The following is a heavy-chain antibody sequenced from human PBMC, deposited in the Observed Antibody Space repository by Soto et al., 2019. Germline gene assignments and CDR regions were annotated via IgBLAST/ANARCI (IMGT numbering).Heavy chain of an antibody. V-gene: IGHV4-59*08. CDR2: IYYSRMT. CDR1: GGSVSSYY. CDR3: ASINYDFWSGYYLETPPPFYHSYSMDV. Sequence: PSETLSLTCTVSGGSVSSYYWSWIRQPPGKGLEWIGFIYYSRMTNYNPSLKSRVTISLDTSKNQFSLKLSSVTAADTAVYYCASINYDFWSGYYLETPPPFYHSYSMDVWCKGTTVTLSS. J-gene: IGHJ6*03. D-gene: IGHD3-3*01.